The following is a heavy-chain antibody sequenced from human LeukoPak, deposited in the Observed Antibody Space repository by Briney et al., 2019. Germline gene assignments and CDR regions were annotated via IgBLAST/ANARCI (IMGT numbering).Heavy chain of an antibody. CDR1: GGSISSYY. D-gene: IGHD6-6*01. CDR2: IYFSGST. Sequence: SGTLSLTCTVSGGSISSYYWSWIRQPPGKGLEWIAYIYFSGSTDYNPSLKSRVTISVDTSKNQFSLKLSSVTAADTAVYYCARSEYSSSSGHFDYWGQGTLVTVSS. V-gene: IGHV4-59*08. J-gene: IGHJ4*02. CDR3: ARSEYSSSSGHFDY.